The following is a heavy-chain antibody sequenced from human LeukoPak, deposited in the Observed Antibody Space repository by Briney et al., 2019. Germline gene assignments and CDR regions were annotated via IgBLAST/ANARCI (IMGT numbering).Heavy chain of an antibody. Sequence: SETLSLTCAVYGGSFSGYYWSWIRQPPGKGLEWIGEINHSGSTNYNPSLKSRVTISVDTSKNQFSLKLSSVAAADTAVYYCARGPYSGSYFDYWGQGTLVTVSS. CDR2: INHSGST. CDR1: GGSFSGYY. CDR3: ARGPYSGSYFDY. J-gene: IGHJ4*02. D-gene: IGHD1-26*01. V-gene: IGHV4-34*01.